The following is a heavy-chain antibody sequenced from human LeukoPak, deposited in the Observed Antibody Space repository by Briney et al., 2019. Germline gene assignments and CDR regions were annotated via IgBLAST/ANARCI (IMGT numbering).Heavy chain of an antibody. CDR2: IDWDDDK. D-gene: IGHD3-22*01. CDR1: GFSLSTSGMC. CDR3: ARIKTYYYDSSGYYYLDY. J-gene: IGHJ4*02. V-gene: IGHV2-70*11. Sequence: SGPALVKPTQTLTLTCTFSGFSLSTSGMCVSWIRQPPGKALEWLARIDWDDDKYYSTSLKTRLTISKDTSKNQVVLTMTNMDPVDTATYYCARIKTYYYDSSGYYYLDYWGQGTLVTVSS.